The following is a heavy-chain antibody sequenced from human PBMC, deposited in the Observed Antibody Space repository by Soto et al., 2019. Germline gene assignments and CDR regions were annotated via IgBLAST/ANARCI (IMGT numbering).Heavy chain of an antibody. CDR1: GGSISSGGYY. V-gene: IGHV4-31*03. CDR2: IYYRGST. D-gene: IGHD6-6*01. J-gene: IGHJ3*02. CDR3: ARDRRSSSSGYAFDI. Sequence: QVQLQESGPGLVKPSQTLSLTCTVSGGSISSGGYYWSWIRQHPGKGLEWIGYIYYRGSTYYNPSLKSRVTISVDTSKNQFSLKLSSVTAADTAVYYCARDRRSSSSGYAFDIWGQGTMVTVSS.